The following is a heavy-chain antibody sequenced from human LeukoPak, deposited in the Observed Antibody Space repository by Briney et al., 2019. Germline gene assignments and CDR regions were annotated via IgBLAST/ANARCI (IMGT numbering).Heavy chain of an antibody. V-gene: IGHV4-30-4*01. CDR1: GGSISTGDYY. CDR2: IYYSGST. D-gene: IGHD3-22*01. J-gene: IGHJ4*02. Sequence: SQTLSLTCTVSGGSISTGDYYWSWIRQPPGKGLEYIGYIYYSGSTYYNPSLKSRITISVDTSKNQFSLKLSSVPAADTAVYYRAVGHYYHSSGYLFDSWGQGTLVTVSS. CDR3: AVGHYYHSSGYLFDS.